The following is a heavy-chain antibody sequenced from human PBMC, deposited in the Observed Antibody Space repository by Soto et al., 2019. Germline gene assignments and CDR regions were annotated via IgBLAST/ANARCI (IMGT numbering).Heavy chain of an antibody. CDR1: GYTFTSYA. CDR3: ARGYSGYENFDN. CDR2: INPSGDST. Sequence: ASVKVSCKASGYTFTSYAMHWVRQAPGQGLEWMGMINPSGDSTSYAQKFQGRVTMTRDTSTSTVNVELSSLRSEDTTVYFCARGYSGYENFDNWGQGTLVTVSS. J-gene: IGHJ4*02. D-gene: IGHD5-12*01. V-gene: IGHV1-46*03.